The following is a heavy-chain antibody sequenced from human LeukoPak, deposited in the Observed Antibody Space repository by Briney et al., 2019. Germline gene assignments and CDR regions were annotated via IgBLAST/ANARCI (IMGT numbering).Heavy chain of an antibody. D-gene: IGHD3-22*01. CDR3: AIRLSSGGY. CDR2: ISAYNGNT. J-gene: IGHJ4*02. Sequence: EASVKVSCKASGYTFTSYGISWVRQAPGQGLEWMGWISAYNGNTNYAQKLQGRVTMTTDTSTSTAYMELSSLRSEDTAVYYCAIRLSSGGYWGQGTLVTVSS. CDR1: GYTFTSYG. V-gene: IGHV1-18*01.